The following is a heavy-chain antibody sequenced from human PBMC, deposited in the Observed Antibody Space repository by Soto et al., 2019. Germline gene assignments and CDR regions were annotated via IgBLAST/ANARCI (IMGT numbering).Heavy chain of an antibody. V-gene: IGHV3-23*01. CDR3: AKDRLAGNFDY. CDR2: ISATGGST. J-gene: IGHJ4*02. Sequence: EVQVLDSGGGLVQPGGSLRLSCAASGFTFNNYAMNWVRQAPGKGLEWVATISATGGSTYYADSVKGRFTISRDNSKNRLYLQMNGRRVEDTAVYYCAKDRLAGNFDYWGQGNQVTVSS. CDR1: GFTFNNYA.